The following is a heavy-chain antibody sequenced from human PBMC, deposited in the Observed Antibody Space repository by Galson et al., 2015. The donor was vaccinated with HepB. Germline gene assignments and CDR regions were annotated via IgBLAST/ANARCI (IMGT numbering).Heavy chain of an antibody. CDR2: ISWNSGSI. V-gene: IGHV3-9*01. CDR1: GFTFDDYA. Sequence: SLRLSCAASGFTFDDYAMHWVRQAPGKGLEWVSGISWNSGSIGYADSVKGRFTISRDNAKNSLYLQMNSLRAEDTALYYCAKSYYDFWRGYPGYYMDVWGKGTTVTVSS. D-gene: IGHD3-3*01. CDR3: AKSYYDFWRGYPGYYMDV. J-gene: IGHJ6*03.